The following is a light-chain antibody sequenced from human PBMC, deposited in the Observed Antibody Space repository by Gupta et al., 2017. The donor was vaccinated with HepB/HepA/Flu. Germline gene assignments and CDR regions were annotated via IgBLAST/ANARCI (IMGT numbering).Light chain of an antibody. CDR2: GNS. CDR3: QSYDSSLSGVV. J-gene: IGLJ2*01. CDR1: SSNIGAGYD. V-gene: IGLV1-40*01. Sequence: SLLTQPPSVSGGPGQWVTISCTGSSSNIGAGYDVHWYQQLPGTAPKLLIYGNSNRPSGVPDRFSGSKSGTSASLAITGLQAEDEADYYCQSYDSSLSGVVFGGGTKLTVL.